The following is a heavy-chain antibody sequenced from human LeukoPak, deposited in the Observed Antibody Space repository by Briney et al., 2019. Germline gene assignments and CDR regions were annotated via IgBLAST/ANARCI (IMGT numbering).Heavy chain of an antibody. V-gene: IGHV4-39*01. J-gene: IGHJ4*02. CDR1: GGSIISSSYY. Sequence: SETLSLTCGVSGGSIISSSYYWGWIRQPPGKGLEWIASMFYSGNTYYNPSLNSRVTMSVDTTENQFSLKLSSVTAADTAVYYCARHVVGNYDLLSFDYWGQGSLVTVSS. CDR3: ARHVVGNYDLLSFDY. D-gene: IGHD2-21*01. CDR2: MFYSGNT.